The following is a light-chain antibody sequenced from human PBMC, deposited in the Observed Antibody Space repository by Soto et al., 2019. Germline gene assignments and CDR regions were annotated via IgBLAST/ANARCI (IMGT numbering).Light chain of an antibody. CDR1: SSNIGSNT. Sequence: QSVLTQPPSASGTPGQRVTISCSGSSSNIGSNTVNWYQQLPGTAPKLLIYSNHQRPSGVPDRFSGSKSGTSASLAISGLQSEDEGDYYCAAWDDSRNGPVVFGGGTKLTVL. CDR3: AAWDDSRNGPVV. V-gene: IGLV1-44*01. J-gene: IGLJ2*01. CDR2: SNH.